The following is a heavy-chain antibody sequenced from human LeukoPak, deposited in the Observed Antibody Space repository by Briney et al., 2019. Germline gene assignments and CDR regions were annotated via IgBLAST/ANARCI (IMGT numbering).Heavy chain of an antibody. CDR3: ARRSFTFDI. CDR2: IYYSGST. V-gene: IGHV4-59*08. Sequence: SETLSLTCTVSGGSISSYYWSWIRQPPGKGLEWIGYIYYSGSTNYNPSLKSRVTISVDTSKNQFSLKLSSVTAVDTAVYYCARRSFTFDIWGQGTMVTVSS. CDR1: GGSISSYY. D-gene: IGHD3-3*02. J-gene: IGHJ3*02.